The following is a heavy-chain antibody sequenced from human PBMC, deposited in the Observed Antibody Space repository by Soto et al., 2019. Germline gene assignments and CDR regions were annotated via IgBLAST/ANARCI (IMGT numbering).Heavy chain of an antibody. CDR3: ARGGYDTSGQTFIGWGPDC. CDR2: RYYGGIT. D-gene: IGHD3-22*01. V-gene: IGHV4-30-4*01. J-gene: IGHJ4*02. CDR1: GVSITSGSYY. Sequence: HVQLQESGPGPVTPSQTLSLSCTVSGVSITSGSYYWTWVRQSPGKGLEWIGYRYYGGITYYNPSLNSRASISVDTSKNQFFLKLTSVTAADTAVYFCARGGYDTSGQTFIGWGPDCWGQGTLVTVSS.